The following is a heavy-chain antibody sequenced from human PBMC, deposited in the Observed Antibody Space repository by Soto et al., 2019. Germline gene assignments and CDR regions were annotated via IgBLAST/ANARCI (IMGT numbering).Heavy chain of an antibody. CDR3: AGYCSGGSCPRNYYYYMDV. V-gene: IGHV4-59*01. CDR2: IYYSGST. CDR1: GGSISSYY. J-gene: IGHJ6*03. D-gene: IGHD2-15*01. Sequence: SETLSLTCTVSGGSISSYYWSWIRQPPGKGLEWIGYIYYSGSTNYNPSLKSRVTISVDTSKNQFSLKLSSVTAADTAVYYCAGYCSGGSCPRNYYYYMDVWGKGTTVTVSS.